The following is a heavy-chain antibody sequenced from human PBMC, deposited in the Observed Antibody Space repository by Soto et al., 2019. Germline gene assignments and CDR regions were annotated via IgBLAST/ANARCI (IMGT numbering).Heavy chain of an antibody. V-gene: IGHV4-4*02. J-gene: IGHJ5*02. CDR3: AAYCSSTSCFMAARQAGFDP. CDR2: IYHSGST. CDR1: GGSISSSNW. D-gene: IGHD2-2*01. Sequence: SETLSLTCAVSGGSISSSNWWSWVRQPPGKGLEWIREIYHSGSTNYNPSLKSRVTISVDKSKNQFSLKLSSVTAADTAVYYCAAYCSSTSCFMAARQAGFDPWGQGTLVTVSS.